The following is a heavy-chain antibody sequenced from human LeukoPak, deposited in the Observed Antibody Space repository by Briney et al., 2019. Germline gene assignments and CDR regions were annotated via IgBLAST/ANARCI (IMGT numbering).Heavy chain of an antibody. CDR2: IRYDGSNK. CDR3: AKGLERESRLDS. Sequence: GGSLRLSCAASGFTFSSYGMHWVRQAPGKGLEWVAFIRYDGSNKYYADSVRGRFTISSDRSKNTLFLQMNSLRAEDTALYYCAKGLERESRLDSWGQGTLVTVSS. D-gene: IGHD1-1*01. V-gene: IGHV3-30*02. J-gene: IGHJ4*02. CDR1: GFTFSSYG.